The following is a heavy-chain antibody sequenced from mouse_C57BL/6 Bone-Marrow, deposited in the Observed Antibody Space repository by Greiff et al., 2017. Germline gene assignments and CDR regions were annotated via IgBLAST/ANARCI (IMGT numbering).Heavy chain of an antibody. J-gene: IGHJ1*03. Sequence: QVQLQQSGPELVKPGASVKISCKASGYAFSSSWMNWVKQRPGKGLEWIGRIYPGDGDTNYNGKFKGKATLTADKSSSTAYMQLSILTSEDSAVYFCARGNFPEVWGRGTTVTVSS. V-gene: IGHV1-82*01. CDR3: ARGNFPEV. CDR1: GYAFSSSW. CDR2: IYPGDGDT.